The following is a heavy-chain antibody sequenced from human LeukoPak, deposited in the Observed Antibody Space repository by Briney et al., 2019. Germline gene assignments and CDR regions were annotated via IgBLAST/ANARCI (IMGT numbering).Heavy chain of an antibody. V-gene: IGHV3-15*01. J-gene: IGHJ4*01. D-gene: IGHD6-19*01. CDR1: GFTFGNAW. Sequence: GGSLRLSCAASGFTFGNAWMSWVRLAPGKGLEWVGRIKSKTDGGTTDYAAPVKGRFTISRDDSNNTLYLQMNSLKTEDTAVYYCTTAGGWWALDFDYWGHGTLVTVSS. CDR3: TTAGGWWALDFDY. CDR2: IKSKTDGGTT.